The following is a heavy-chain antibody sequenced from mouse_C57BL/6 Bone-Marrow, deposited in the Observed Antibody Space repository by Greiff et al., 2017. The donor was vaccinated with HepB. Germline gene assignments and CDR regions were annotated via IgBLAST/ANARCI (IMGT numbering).Heavy chain of an antibody. CDR2: IYPGSGNT. V-gene: IGHV1-76*01. CDR3: ARGLRYFAY. D-gene: IGHD1-1*01. Sequence: VQLQESGAELVRPGASVKLSCKASGYTFTDYYINWVKQRPGQGLEWIARIYPGSGNTYYNEKFKGKATLTAEKSSSTAYMQLSSLTSEDSAVYFCARGLRYFAYWGQGTLVTVSA. CDR1: GYTFTDYY. J-gene: IGHJ3*01.